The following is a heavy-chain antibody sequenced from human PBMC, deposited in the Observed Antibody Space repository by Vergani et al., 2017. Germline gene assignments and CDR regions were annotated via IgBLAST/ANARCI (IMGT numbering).Heavy chain of an antibody. CDR2: IICSGGGT. CDR3: AKDRDVLRYFDTLLY. D-gene: IGHD3-9*01. V-gene: IGHV3-23*01. CDR1: GFTFSSYA. J-gene: IGHJ4*02. Sequence: EVQLLESGGGLVQPGGSLRLSCAASGFTFSSYAMSWVRQAPGKGLEWVSAIICSGGGTYYADSVKGRFTSSRDNAKNTLYLQMSSLRAEDTAVYYCAKDRDVLRYFDTLLYWGQGTLVTVSS.